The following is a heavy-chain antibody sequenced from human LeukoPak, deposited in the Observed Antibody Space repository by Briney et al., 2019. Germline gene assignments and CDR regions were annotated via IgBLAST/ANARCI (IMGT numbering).Heavy chain of an antibody. CDR3: AGRGYTAMVYGDRDFDY. V-gene: IGHV4-59*12. Sequence: SETLSLTCTVSGASISSYYWSWIRQPPGKGLEWIGDIYYSGSIKYNPSLKSRVTMSVDTSKNQFSLKLSSVTAADTAVYYCAGRGYTAMVYGDRDFDYWGQGTLVTVSS. J-gene: IGHJ4*02. CDR1: GASISSYY. D-gene: IGHD5-18*01. CDR2: IYYSGSI.